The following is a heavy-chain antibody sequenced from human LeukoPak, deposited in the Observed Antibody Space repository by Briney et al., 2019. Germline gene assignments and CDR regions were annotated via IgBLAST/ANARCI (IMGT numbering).Heavy chain of an antibody. Sequence: ASVKVSCKASGYTFTNYAISWVRQAPGQGLEWMGWISVYNGNTNYAQKLQGRVTMTTDTSTSTAYMELRSLRSGDTAVYYCARVSPLLADAFDIWGQGTMVTVSS. CDR2: ISVYNGNT. CDR3: ARVSPLLADAFDI. J-gene: IGHJ3*02. V-gene: IGHV1-18*01. CDR1: GYTFTNYA.